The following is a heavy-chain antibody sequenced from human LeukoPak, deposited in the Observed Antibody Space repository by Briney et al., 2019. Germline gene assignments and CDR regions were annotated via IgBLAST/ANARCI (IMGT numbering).Heavy chain of an antibody. D-gene: IGHD3-22*01. CDR3: ARDGPLYYYDSSGYYYYYYGMDV. J-gene: IGHJ6*02. Sequence: GGSLRLSCAASGFTFSDYYMSWIRQAPGKGLEWVSYISSSGSTIYYADSVKGRFTISRDNAKNSLYLQMNSLRAEGTAVYYCARDGPLYYYDSSGYYYYYYGMDVWGQGTTVTVSS. CDR1: GFTFSDYY. CDR2: ISSSGSTI. V-gene: IGHV3-11*01.